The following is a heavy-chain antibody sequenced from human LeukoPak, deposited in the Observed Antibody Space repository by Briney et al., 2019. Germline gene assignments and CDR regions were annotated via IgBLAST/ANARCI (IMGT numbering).Heavy chain of an antibody. CDR2: IYYSGST. Sequence: SETLSLTCTVSGGSISSYYWSWIRQPPGKGLEWIGYIYYSGSTNYNPSLKSRVTISVDTSKNQFSLKLSSVTAADTAVYYCASLDGQFSWRYLDYWGQGTLVTVSS. J-gene: IGHJ4*02. CDR1: GGSISSYY. CDR3: ASLDGQFSWRYLDY. D-gene: IGHD6-13*01. V-gene: IGHV4-59*01.